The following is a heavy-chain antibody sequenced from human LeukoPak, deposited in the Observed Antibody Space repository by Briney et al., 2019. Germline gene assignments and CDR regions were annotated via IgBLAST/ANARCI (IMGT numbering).Heavy chain of an antibody. CDR3: ARDDYGDSISGY. V-gene: IGHV3-21*01. D-gene: IGHD4-17*01. J-gene: IGHJ4*02. CDR2: ISSSSSYI. CDR1: GFTFSSYS. Sequence: PGGSLRLSCAASGFTFSSYSMNWVRQAPGKGLEWVSSISSSSSYIHYADSVKGRFTISRDNAKNSLYLQMNSLRAEDTAVYYCARDDYGDSISGYWGQGTLVTVSS.